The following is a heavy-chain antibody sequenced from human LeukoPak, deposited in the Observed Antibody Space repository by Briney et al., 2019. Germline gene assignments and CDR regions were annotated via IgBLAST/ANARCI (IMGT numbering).Heavy chain of an antibody. Sequence: GGSLRLSCAASGFTFSSYGMHWVRQAPGKGLEWVAFIRYDGSNKYYADSVKGRFTISRDNSKNTLYLHMNSLRAEDTAVYYCAKGATVTRSWFDPWGQGTLVTVSS. J-gene: IGHJ5*02. V-gene: IGHV3-30*02. CDR2: IRYDGSNK. CDR3: AKGATVTRSWFDP. CDR1: GFTFSSYG. D-gene: IGHD4-11*01.